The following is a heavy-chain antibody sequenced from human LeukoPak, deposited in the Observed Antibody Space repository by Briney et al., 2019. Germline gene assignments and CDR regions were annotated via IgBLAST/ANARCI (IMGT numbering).Heavy chain of an antibody. Sequence: GASVKVSCKASGYTFTSYGISWVRQAPGQGLEWMGWISAYNGNTNYAQKFQGRVTMTRDTSTTTVYMELSSLTSEDTAVYYCSRGGSSSYYFDYWGQGTLVTVSS. V-gene: IGHV1-18*01. D-gene: IGHD6-13*01. J-gene: IGHJ4*02. CDR1: GYTFTSYG. CDR2: ISAYNGNT. CDR3: SRGGSSSYYFDY.